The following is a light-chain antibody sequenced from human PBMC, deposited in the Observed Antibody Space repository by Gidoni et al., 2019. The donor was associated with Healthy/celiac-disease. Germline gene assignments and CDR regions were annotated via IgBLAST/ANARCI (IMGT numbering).Light chain of an antibody. Sequence: NFMLPQPHSVSASPGKTVTISCTRSSGSIASNYVQWYQQRPGSAPTTVIYEDNQRPSGVPDRFSGSIDSSSNSASLTISGLKTEDEADYYCQSYDSSNLVFGGGTKLTVL. CDR3: QSYDSSNLV. CDR2: EDN. CDR1: SGSIASNY. J-gene: IGLJ3*02. V-gene: IGLV6-57*04.